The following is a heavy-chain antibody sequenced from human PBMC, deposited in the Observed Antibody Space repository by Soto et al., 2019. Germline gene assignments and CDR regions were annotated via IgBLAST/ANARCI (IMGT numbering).Heavy chain of an antibody. J-gene: IGHJ4*02. D-gene: IGHD1-26*01. Sequence: QEQLVQSGADIKKPGASVKVSCKASGHTFSGYYVHWVRQAPGQGLEWMGWVNPDSGGTQYAQKFQGRVSMTRDTSLSAVYMEIRSLRRDDMAVCFCASAYVGDDLTVTTAEFGRIWGQGILVTVSS. CDR3: ASAYVGDDLTVTTAEFGRI. CDR2: VNPDSGGT. CDR1: GHTFSGYY. V-gene: IGHV1-2*02.